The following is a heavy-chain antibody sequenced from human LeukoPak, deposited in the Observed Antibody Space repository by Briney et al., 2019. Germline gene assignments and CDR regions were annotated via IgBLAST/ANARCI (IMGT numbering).Heavy chain of an antibody. Sequence: SETLSLTCAVYGGSFSGYYWSWIRQPPGKGLEWIGEINHSGSTNYNPSLKSRVTISVDTSKNQFSLKLSSVPAADTAVYYCARVYYYGMDVWGQGTTVTVPS. CDR2: INHSGST. CDR3: ARVYYYGMDV. J-gene: IGHJ6*02. V-gene: IGHV4-34*01. CDR1: GGSFSGYY.